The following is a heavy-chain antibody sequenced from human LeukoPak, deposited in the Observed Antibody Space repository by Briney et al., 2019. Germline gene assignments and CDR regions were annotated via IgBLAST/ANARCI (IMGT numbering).Heavy chain of an antibody. CDR2: INPNSGGT. V-gene: IGHV1-2*02. D-gene: IGHD3-9*01. J-gene: IGHJ4*02. CDR1: GYTFTGYY. CDR3: ARTAYYDILTGNN. Sequence: GASVKVSCKTSGYTFTGYYMHWVRQAPGQRLEWMGWINPNSGGTNYAQKFQGRVTMTRDTSISTAYMELSRLRSDDTAVYYCARTAYYDILTGNNWGQGTLVTVSS.